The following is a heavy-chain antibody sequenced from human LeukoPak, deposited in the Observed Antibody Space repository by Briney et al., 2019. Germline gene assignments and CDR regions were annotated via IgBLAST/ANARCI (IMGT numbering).Heavy chain of an antibody. CDR1: GFNFSNAW. V-gene: IGHV3-15*01. J-gene: IGHJ4*02. Sequence: GGSLRLSCAASGFNFSNAWMNWVRQAPGKGLEWVGRITTKSNGGAADCAAPVKGRFSLSRDDSKNTLYLQMNTLKTEDTAVYYCTTDGGDYWGQGALVTVSS. D-gene: IGHD3-16*01. CDR3: TTDGGDY. CDR2: ITTKSNGGAA.